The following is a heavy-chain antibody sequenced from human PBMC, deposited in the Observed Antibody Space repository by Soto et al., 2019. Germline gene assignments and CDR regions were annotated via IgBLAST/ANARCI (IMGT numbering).Heavy chain of an antibody. CDR1: GGTFSSYA. CDR3: ARSSHPHENWFDP. Sequence: QVQLVQSGAEVKKPGSSVKVSCNASGGTFSSYAISWLRQAPGQGLEWMGGIIPIFGTANYAQKFQGRVTITADESTSTAYMELSSLRSEDTAVYYCARSSHPHENWFDPWGQGTLVTVSS. D-gene: IGHD6-13*01. CDR2: IIPIFGTA. J-gene: IGHJ5*02. V-gene: IGHV1-69*01.